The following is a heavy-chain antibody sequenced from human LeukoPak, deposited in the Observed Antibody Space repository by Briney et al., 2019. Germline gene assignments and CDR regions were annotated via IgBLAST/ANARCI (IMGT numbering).Heavy chain of an antibody. CDR2: ISYDGSNK. CDR1: GFTFSSYG. V-gene: IGHV3-30*18. CDR3: AKDPSVALLWFGELSHFDY. D-gene: IGHD3-10*01. Sequence: GRSLRLSCAASGFTFSSYGMHWVRQAPGKGLEWVAVISYDGSNKYYADSVKGRFTISRDNSKNTLYLQMNSLRAEDTAVYYCAKDPSVALLWFGELSHFDYWGQGTLVTVSS. J-gene: IGHJ4*02.